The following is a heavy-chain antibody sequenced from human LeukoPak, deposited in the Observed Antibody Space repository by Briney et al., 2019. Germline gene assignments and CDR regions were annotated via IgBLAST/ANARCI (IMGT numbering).Heavy chain of an antibody. V-gene: IGHV3-30*18. CDR2: ISYDRSNK. D-gene: IGHD5-18*01. J-gene: IGHJ6*02. Sequence: GRSLRLSCAASGFTFSSYGMHWVRQAPGKGLEWVAVISYDRSNKYYADSVKGRFTISRDNSKNTLYLQMNSLRAEDTAVYYCAKAYSYGSKVYYYYGMDVWGQGTTVTVSS. CDR3: AKAYSYGSKVYYYYGMDV. CDR1: GFTFSSYG.